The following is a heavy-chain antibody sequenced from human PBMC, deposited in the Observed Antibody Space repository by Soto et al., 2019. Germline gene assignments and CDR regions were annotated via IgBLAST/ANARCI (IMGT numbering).Heavy chain of an antibody. CDR2: FDPEDGET. V-gene: IGHV1-24*01. CDR1: GYTLTELS. D-gene: IGHD3-22*01. CDR3: ATDLAVYYYDSSGYYRTNY. Sequence: ASVKVSCKVSGYTLTELSVHWVRQAPGKGLEWMGGFDPEDGETIYAQKFQGRVTMTEDTSTDTAYMELSSLRSEDTAVYYCATDLAVYYYDSSGYYRTNYWGQGTLVAVS. J-gene: IGHJ4*02.